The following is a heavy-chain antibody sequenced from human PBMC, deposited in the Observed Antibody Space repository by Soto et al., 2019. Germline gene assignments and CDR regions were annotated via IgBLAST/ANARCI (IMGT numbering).Heavy chain of an antibody. CDR3: ARLKQWRGFDY. J-gene: IGHJ4*02. Sequence: SETLSLTCTVSGVSISSSSYYWGWIRQPPGKGLEWIGSIYYSGSTYYNPSLKSRVTISADTSKNQFSLKLSSVTAADTAVYYCARLKQWRGFDYWGQGTLVTVSS. CDR1: GVSISSSSYY. CDR2: IYYSGST. V-gene: IGHV4-39*01. D-gene: IGHD6-19*01.